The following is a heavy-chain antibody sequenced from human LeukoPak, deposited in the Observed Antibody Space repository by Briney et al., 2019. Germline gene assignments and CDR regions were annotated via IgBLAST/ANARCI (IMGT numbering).Heavy chain of an antibody. J-gene: IGHJ4*02. Sequence: GSSVKVSCKASGGTFSSYAISWVRQAPAQGLEWMGGITHIFGTANYAQKFQGRVTITADESTRTAYMELSSLRSEDTAVYYCASGEGPASPLDYWGQGTLVTVSS. CDR1: GGTFSSYA. CDR3: ASGEGPASPLDY. CDR2: ITHIFGTA. V-gene: IGHV1-69*01. D-gene: IGHD2-2*01.